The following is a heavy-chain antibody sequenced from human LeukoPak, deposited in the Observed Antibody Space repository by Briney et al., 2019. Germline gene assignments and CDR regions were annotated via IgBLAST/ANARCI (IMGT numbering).Heavy chain of an antibody. Sequence: TSETLSLTCAVHGGSFSGYYWRWIRQPPGKGLEWIGDVGHSGSADYNPSLKSRVTVSADPSKTQFSLKLTSVTAADTAVYYCATRGDYSDTSGNSYDALDIWGQGTMVTVSS. CDR1: GGSFSGYY. V-gene: IGHV4-34*01. CDR2: VGHSGSA. CDR3: ATRGDYSDTSGNSYDALDI. J-gene: IGHJ3*02. D-gene: IGHD3-22*01.